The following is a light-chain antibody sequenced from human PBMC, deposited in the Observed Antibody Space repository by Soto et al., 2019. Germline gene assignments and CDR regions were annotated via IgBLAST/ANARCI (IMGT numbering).Light chain of an antibody. CDR3: CSYAGSRNDV. CDR2: EGS. Sequence: QSALTQPASVSGSPGQSITISCTGTSSDVGSYNLVSWYQQHPGKAPKLMIYEGSKRPSGVSNRFSGSKSGNTASLTISGLQAEDEADYYCCSYAGSRNDVFGTGTKVTVL. V-gene: IGLV2-23*01. CDR1: SSDVGSYNL. J-gene: IGLJ1*01.